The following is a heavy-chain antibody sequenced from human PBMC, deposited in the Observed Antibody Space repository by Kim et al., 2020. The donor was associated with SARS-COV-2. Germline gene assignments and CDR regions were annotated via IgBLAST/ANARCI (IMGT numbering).Heavy chain of an antibody. CDR1: GFSFSDYD. V-gene: IGHV3-13*04. Sequence: GGSLRLSCAASGFSFSDYDIYWVRQAPGKGLEWVSTLETAGHTYYPDSVKARFTISRDNVNNTLYLEMNSLTVGDTAVYYCARGPWGSYYLDFWGQGTLVTVSS. J-gene: IGHJ4*02. CDR3: ARGPWGSYYLDF. CDR2: LETAGHT. D-gene: IGHD3-16*01.